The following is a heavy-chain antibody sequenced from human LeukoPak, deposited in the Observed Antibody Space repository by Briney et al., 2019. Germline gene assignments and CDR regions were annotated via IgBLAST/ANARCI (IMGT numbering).Heavy chain of an antibody. CDR1: GGSMSTYY. CDR3: AGMRITTPTVRTLDY. CDR2: IYYTGST. D-gene: IGHD1-14*01. V-gene: IGHV4-59*01. Sequence: SETLSLTCTVSGGSMSTYYWTWIRQPPGTGLEWIGFIYYTGSTNYNPSLTSRVTISVDTSKNQFSLKLSSVTAADTAVYYCAGMRITTPTVRTLDYWGQGTLVTVSS. J-gene: IGHJ4*02.